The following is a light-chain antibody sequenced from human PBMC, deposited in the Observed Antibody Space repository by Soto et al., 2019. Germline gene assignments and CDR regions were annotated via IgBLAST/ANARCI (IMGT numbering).Light chain of an antibody. V-gene: IGKV1-39*01. CDR1: ARISRY. CDR3: QQSYSTPV. Sequence: IQMTQSPYSLSASVGDRVTITCRARARISRYLNWYQQKPGKAPKLLIYATSSLQSGVPSRFSGRGSGTDFTLTISILQPEDFATYYCQQSYSTPVFGQGTKLEIK. CDR2: ATS. J-gene: IGKJ2*01.